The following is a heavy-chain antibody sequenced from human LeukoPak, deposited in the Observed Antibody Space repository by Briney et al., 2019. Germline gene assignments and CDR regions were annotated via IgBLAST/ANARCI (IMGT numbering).Heavy chain of an antibody. J-gene: IGHJ4*02. D-gene: IGHD6-19*01. Sequence: PGGSLRLSCAASGFTFSSYSMNWVRQAPGKGLEWVSSISSSSSYIYYADSVKGRFTISRDNAKNSLYLQRNSLSAEDTAVYYCARSSAVAGTLDYWGQGTLVTVSS. CDR1: GFTFSSYS. CDR3: ARSSAVAGTLDY. CDR2: ISSSSSYI. V-gene: IGHV3-21*01.